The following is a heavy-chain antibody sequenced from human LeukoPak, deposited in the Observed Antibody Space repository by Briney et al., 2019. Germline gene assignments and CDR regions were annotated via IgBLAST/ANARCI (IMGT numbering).Heavy chain of an antibody. V-gene: IGHV4-61*02. Sequence: PSETLSLTCTVSGGSVTSGNYYCSWIRQPAGKGLEWIVRFHTSGFTTYNPSLKSRVTMSVDASKNQFSLNLNSVTAADTAVYYCAREFVEMGTYWNWFDPWGQGTQVTVSS. CDR3: AREFVEMGTYWNWFDP. CDR1: GGSVTSGNYY. J-gene: IGHJ5*02. CDR2: FHTSGFT. D-gene: IGHD5-24*01.